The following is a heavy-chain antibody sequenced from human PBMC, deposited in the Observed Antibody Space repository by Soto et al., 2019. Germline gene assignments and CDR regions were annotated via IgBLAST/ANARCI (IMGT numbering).Heavy chain of an antibody. D-gene: IGHD6-13*01. CDR2: ISGSGGST. J-gene: IGHJ4*02. V-gene: IGHV3-23*01. CDR1: GFTFSDYC. CDR3: AKGGSYAAGKTGDD. Sequence: PGGSLRLSCAASGFTFSDYCMSWVRQAPGKGLEWVSAISGSGGSTYYADSVKGRFTISRDNSKNTLYLQMNSLRAEDTAVYYCAKGGSYAAGKTGDDWGQGTLVTVSS.